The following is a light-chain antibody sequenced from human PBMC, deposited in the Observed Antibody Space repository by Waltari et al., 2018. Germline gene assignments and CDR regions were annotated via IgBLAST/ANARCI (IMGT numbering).Light chain of an antibody. J-gene: IGLJ1*01. Sequence: QPVLTQSPSASASLGASVKLTCTLSSGHSTYPIAWHQQQPEKGPRFLKKVNGDGSHTKGDGVPDLFSVSSSGAERYLTISVLQSDDEADYYCQTWGAGIRVFGTGTKVTVL. CDR3: QTWGAGIRV. V-gene: IGLV4-69*01. CDR2: VNGDGSH. CDR1: SGHSTYP.